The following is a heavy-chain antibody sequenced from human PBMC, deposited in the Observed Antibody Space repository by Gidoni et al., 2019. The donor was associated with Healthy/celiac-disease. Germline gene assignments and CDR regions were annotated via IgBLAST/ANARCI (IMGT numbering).Heavy chain of an antibody. CDR2: ISGSGGST. J-gene: IGHJ4*02. D-gene: IGHD2-15*01. CDR3: AKEDIVVVVAATHYFDY. CDR1: GFSFSRSA. Sequence: EVQLLESGGGLVQPGVSLRLSCAPFGFSFSRSAMSWVRQAPGQGLEWVSAISGSGGSTYYADSVKGRFTISRDNSKNTLYLQMNSLRAEDTAVYYCAKEDIVVVVAATHYFDYWGQGTLVTVSS. V-gene: IGHV3-23*01.